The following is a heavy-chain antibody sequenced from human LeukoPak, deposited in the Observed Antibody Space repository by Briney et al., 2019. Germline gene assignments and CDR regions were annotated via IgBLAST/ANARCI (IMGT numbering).Heavy chain of an antibody. Sequence: SETLSLTCTVSGGSISSYYWSWIRQPPGKGLEWIGYIYYSGSTNYNASLKSRVTISVDTSKNQFSLKLTSVTAADTAVYYCTRHGSYSHGFWGQGALVTAAS. CDR1: GGSISSYY. CDR2: IYYSGST. V-gene: IGHV4-59*01. J-gene: IGHJ4*02. D-gene: IGHD3-10*01. CDR3: TRHGSYSHGF.